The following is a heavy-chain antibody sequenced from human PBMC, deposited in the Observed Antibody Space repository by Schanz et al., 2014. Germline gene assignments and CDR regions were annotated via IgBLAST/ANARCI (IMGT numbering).Heavy chain of an antibody. V-gene: IGHV3-23*04. CDR3: AKVRYSSGWRGDYFDE. D-gene: IGHD6-25*01. Sequence: MQLVESGGGLVKPGGSLRLSCVASGFSFSDYSMNWVRQAPGKGLEWVSGFDAHDGRAYYADSAKGRFTISRDNSKSTLYVEMNSLRAEDTAVYYCAKVRYSSGWRGDYFDEWGQGTLVTVAS. CDR2: FDAHDGRA. CDR1: GFSFSDYS. J-gene: IGHJ4*02.